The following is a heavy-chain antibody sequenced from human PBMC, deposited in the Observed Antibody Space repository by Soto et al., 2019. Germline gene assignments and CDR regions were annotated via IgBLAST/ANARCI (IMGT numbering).Heavy chain of an antibody. Sequence: GGSLRLSCVASGFTFSRHAVNWVRQAPGKGLEWVSAISGNGGTTYHAGSVKGRFTISRDNSKNTLYLHMTSLRAEDTAVYYCAKDRNFPASGFGLDVWGQGTTVTVSS. CDR1: GFTFSRHA. V-gene: IGHV3-23*01. CDR3: AKDRNFPASGFGLDV. CDR2: ISGNGGTT. J-gene: IGHJ6*02. D-gene: IGHD2-2*01.